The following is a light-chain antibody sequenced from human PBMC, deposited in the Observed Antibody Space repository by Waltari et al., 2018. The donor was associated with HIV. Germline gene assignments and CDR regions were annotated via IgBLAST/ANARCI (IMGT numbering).Light chain of an antibody. V-gene: IGLV1-44*01. Sequence: QSVLTQPPSASGTPGQRVTISCSGSSSNIGSNTVNWYQQLPGTATKLLIYSNDQRALGCPDLFSGSKSGTAGALAISGLQSEDEGDDCCWAWDDSLNGHVVFGGGTKLTGL. J-gene: IGLJ2*01. CDR3: WAWDDSLNGHVV. CDR2: SND. CDR1: SSNIGSNT.